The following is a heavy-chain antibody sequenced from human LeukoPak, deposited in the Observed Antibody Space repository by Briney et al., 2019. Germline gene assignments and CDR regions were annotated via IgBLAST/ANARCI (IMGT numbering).Heavy chain of an antibody. J-gene: IGHJ4*02. CDR1: GYSFTSYW. V-gene: IGHV5-51*01. CDR2: IYPGDSDT. D-gene: IGHD2-2*01. Sequence: GESLKISCKGSGYSFTSYWIGWVRQMPGKGLEWMGIIYPGDSDTRYSPSFQGQVTISADKSISTAYLQWSSLKASDTAMYYCARLMWDCSSTSCYGSYYFDYWGQGTLVTVSS. CDR3: ARLMWDCSSTSCYGSYYFDY.